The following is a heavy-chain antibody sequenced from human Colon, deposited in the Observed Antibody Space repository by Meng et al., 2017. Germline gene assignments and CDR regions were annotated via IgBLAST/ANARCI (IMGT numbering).Heavy chain of an antibody. CDR1: GGSVSSPSYY. D-gene: IGHD1-26*01. Sequence: QGLLRGPGPRPVRPSEPLSLTCTLSGGSVSSPSYYGSWIRQTPGKGLEWIGYVDYTGSANYNPSLKSRVTISVDTSKNHFSLNLTSVTAADTAVYYCARGRGSYSSIDFWGQGTLVTVSS. CDR2: VDYTGSA. CDR3: ARGRGSYSSIDF. V-gene: IGHV4-61*03. J-gene: IGHJ4*02.